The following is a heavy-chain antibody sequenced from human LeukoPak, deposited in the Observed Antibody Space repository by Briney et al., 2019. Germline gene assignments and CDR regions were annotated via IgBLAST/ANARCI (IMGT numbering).Heavy chain of an antibody. Sequence: GGSLRLSCAASGFTFSSYAMHWVRQAPGKGLEWVAVISYDGSNKYYADSVKGRFTISRDNSKNTLYLQMNSLRAEDTAVYYCARDDIVVVPATDYGMDVWGKGTTVTVSS. J-gene: IGHJ6*04. V-gene: IGHV3-30*04. CDR3: ARDDIVVVPATDYGMDV. CDR1: GFTFSSYA. CDR2: ISYDGSNK. D-gene: IGHD2-2*01.